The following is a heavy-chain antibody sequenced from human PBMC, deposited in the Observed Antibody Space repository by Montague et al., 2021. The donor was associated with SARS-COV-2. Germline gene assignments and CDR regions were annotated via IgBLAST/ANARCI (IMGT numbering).Heavy chain of an antibody. CDR2: IYYSGST. CDR3: ARQKMGSVTIFGVVVHDRWFDP. J-gene: IGHJ5*02. D-gene: IGHD3-3*01. CDR1: GGSISSSSYY. V-gene: IGHV4-39*01. Sequence: SETLSLTCTVSGGSISSSSYYWGWIRQPPGKGLEWIGNIYYSGSTYYNPSLKSRVTISVDTSKNQFSLKLSSVTAADTAVYYCARQKMGSVTIFGVVVHDRWFDPWGQGTLVAVSS.